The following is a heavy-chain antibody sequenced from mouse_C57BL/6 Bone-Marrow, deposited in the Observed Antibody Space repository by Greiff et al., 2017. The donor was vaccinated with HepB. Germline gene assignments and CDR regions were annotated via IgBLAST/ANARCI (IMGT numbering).Heavy chain of an antibody. CDR3: TAYGRDYYAMDY. CDR2: IRLKSDNYAT. J-gene: IGHJ4*01. V-gene: IGHV6-3*01. D-gene: IGHD1-1*01. Sequence: EVQGVESGGGLVQPGGSMKLSCVASGFTFSNYWMNWVRQSPEKGLEWVAQIRLKSDNYATHYAESVKGRFTISRDDSKSSVYLQMNNLRAEDTGIYYCTAYGRDYYAMDYWGQGTSVTVSS. CDR1: GFTFSNYW.